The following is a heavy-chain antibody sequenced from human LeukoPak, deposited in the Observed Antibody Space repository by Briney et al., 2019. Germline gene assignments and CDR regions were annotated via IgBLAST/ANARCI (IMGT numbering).Heavy chain of an antibody. V-gene: IGHV1-18*01. J-gene: IGHJ5*02. CDR1: GYTFTSYG. CDR2: ISAYNGNT. D-gene: IGHD2-15*01. CDR3: ARVAYSLYCSGGSCYFDWFDP. Sequence: ASVKVSCKASGYTFTSYGISWVRQAPGQGLEWMGWISAYNGNTNYAQKLQGRVTMTTDTSTSTAYMELRSLRSDDTAVYYCARVAYSLYCSGGSCYFDWFDPWGQGTLVTVSS.